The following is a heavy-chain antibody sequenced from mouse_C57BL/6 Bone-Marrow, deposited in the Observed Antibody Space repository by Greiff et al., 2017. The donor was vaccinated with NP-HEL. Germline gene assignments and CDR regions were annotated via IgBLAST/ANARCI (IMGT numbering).Heavy chain of an antibody. CDR2: ISNGGGST. CDR1: GFTFSDYY. D-gene: IGHD1-1*01. CDR3: ARRYYYGRRALYYYAMDY. Sequence: EVMLVESGGGLVQPGGSLKLSCAASGFTFSDYYMYWVRQTPEKRLEWVAYISNGGGSTYYPDTVKGRFTISRDNAKNTLYLQMSRLKSEDTAMYYCARRYYYGRRALYYYAMDYWGQGTSVTVSS. J-gene: IGHJ4*01. V-gene: IGHV5-12*01.